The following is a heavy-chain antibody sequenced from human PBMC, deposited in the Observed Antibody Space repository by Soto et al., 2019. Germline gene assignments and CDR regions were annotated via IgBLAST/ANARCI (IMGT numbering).Heavy chain of an antibody. CDR3: ARDQGTYYDILTGYYNGVIGPLDY. CDR1: GFTFSSYG. V-gene: IGHV3-33*01. J-gene: IGHJ4*02. D-gene: IGHD3-9*01. Sequence: GGSLRLSCAASGFTFSSYGMHWVRQAPGKGLEWVAVIWYDGSNKYYADSVKGRFTISRDNSKNTLYLQMNSLRAEDTAVYYCARDQGTYYDILTGYYNGVIGPLDYWGQGTLVTVSS. CDR2: IWYDGSNK.